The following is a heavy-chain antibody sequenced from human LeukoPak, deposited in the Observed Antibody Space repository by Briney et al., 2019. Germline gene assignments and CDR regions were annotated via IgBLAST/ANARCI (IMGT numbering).Heavy chain of an antibody. CDR1: GFTFSSYA. CDR3: AKELETPYSSGWYPFDY. D-gene: IGHD6-19*01. Sequence: GGSLRLSCAASGFTFSSYAMSWVRQAPGKGLEWVSAISGSGGSTYYADSVKGRFTISRDNSKNTLYLQMNSLRAEDTAVYYCAKELETPYSSGWYPFDYWGQGTLVTVSS. J-gene: IGHJ4*02. V-gene: IGHV3-23*01. CDR2: ISGSGGST.